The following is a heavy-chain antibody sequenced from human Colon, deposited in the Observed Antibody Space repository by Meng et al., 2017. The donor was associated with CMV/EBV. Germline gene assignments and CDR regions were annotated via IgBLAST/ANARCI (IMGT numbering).Heavy chain of an antibody. D-gene: IGHD3-9*01. J-gene: IGHJ3*02. CDR1: GYIFTGHY. V-gene: IGHV1-2*02. CDR3: AKELFTGSGSALDI. Sequence: ASVKVSCKASGYIFTGHYMHWVRQAPGQGLEWMGWINPYSGGTNYAQKFQGRVTMTRDTSISTAFMDLSSLGSDDTAVYYCAKELFTGSGSALDIWGQGTMVTVSS. CDR2: INPYSGGT.